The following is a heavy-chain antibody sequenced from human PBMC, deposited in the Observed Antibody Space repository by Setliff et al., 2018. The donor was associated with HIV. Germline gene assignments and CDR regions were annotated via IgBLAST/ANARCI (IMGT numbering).Heavy chain of an antibody. V-gene: IGHV1-18*01. CDR1: GYTFTTYG. D-gene: IGHD3-9*01. Sequence: ASVKVSCKASGYTFTTYGISWVRQAPGQGLEWMGWISTYNGDTNYVQKLQGRVTMTTDTSTSTAYMELRSLRSDDTAVYYCARSRNSILTGYYPTADFDYWGQGTLVTAPQ. CDR3: ARSRNSILTGYYPTADFDY. CDR2: ISTYNGDT. J-gene: IGHJ4*02.